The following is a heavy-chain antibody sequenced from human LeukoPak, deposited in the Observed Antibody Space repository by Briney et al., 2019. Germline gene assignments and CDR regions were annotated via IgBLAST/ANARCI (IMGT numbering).Heavy chain of an antibody. Sequence: GGSLTLSCAASGFTFSSYSMNWLSQAPGKGPEGVSPFSSSSSYIYYADSVTGRFTISRDNAKNTLFLQMSSLRAEDTAVYFCAREILAPGKTHDYWGQGTLVTVSS. CDR1: GFTFSSYS. CDR3: AREILAPGKTHDY. CDR2: FSSSSSYI. V-gene: IGHV3-21*01. J-gene: IGHJ4*02.